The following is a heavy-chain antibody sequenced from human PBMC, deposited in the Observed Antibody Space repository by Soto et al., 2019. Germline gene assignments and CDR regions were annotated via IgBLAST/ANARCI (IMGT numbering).Heavy chain of an antibody. J-gene: IGHJ4*02. CDR1: GYTFTSYG. CDR3: VRDLNQWELRLGVY. V-gene: IGHV1-18*04. D-gene: IGHD1-26*01. CDR2: ISPFNGNT. Sequence: QVQLVQSGAEVKKPGASVKVSCKASGYTFTSYGISWVRQAPGQGLEWMGWISPFNGNTNYAQKLQGRVTMTTDTSTSTAYMELRSMRSDDTAVFYCVRDLNQWELRLGVYWGQGTLVTVSS.